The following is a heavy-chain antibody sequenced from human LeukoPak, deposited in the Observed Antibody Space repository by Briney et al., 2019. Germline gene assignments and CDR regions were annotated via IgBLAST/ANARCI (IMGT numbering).Heavy chain of an antibody. CDR1: GGSFSGYY. CDR2: INHSGST. J-gene: IGHJ4*02. V-gene: IGHV4-34*01. Sequence: SETLSLTCAVYGGSFSGYYWSWIRQPPGQGLEWIGEINHSGSTNYNPSLKSRVTISVDTSKNQFSLKLSSVTAADTAVYYCARGLRKLLRLFDYWGQGTLVTVSS. D-gene: IGHD3-22*01. CDR3: ARGLRKLLRLFDY.